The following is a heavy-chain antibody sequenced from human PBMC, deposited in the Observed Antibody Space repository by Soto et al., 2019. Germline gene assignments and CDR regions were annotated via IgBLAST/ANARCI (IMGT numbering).Heavy chain of an antibody. CDR1: GVSISSYY. J-gene: IGHJ6*03. D-gene: IGHD6-19*01. V-gene: IGHV4-59*01. CDR3: ARGSRNYYYMDV. Sequence: SETLSLTCPASGVSISSYYWSWTRQPPGKGLEWIGYIYYSGSTNYNPSLKSRVTISVDTSKNQFSLKLSSVTAADTAVYYCARGSRNYYYMDVWGKGTTVTVSS. CDR2: IYYSGST.